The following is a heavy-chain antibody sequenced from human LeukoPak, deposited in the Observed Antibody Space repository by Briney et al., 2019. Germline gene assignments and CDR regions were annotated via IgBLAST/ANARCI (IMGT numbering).Heavy chain of an antibody. CDR3: AKQLGYCSDGSCYFPY. CDR2: ISNNGGYT. D-gene: IGHD2-15*01. V-gene: IGHV3-23*01. J-gene: IGHJ4*02. Sequence: GGSLRLSCAASGFTFSSSAMSWVRQAPGKGLEWVSAISNNGGYTYYADSVQGRFIISRDNSKSTLCLQMNSLRAEDTAVYYCAKQLGYCSDGSCYFPYWGQGTLVTVSS. CDR1: GFTFSSSA.